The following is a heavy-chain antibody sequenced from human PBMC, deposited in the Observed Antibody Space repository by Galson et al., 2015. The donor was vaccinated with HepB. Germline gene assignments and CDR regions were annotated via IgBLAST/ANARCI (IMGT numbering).Heavy chain of an antibody. CDR2: ITASADNI. Sequence: SLRLSCAATGFTFSNNAMSWVRQAPGKGLEWVSSITASADNIYYADSVKGRFTVSRDNSKNTLFLQMNSLRADDTAAYYCARGNWNADWGQGTLVTVSS. J-gene: IGHJ4*02. D-gene: IGHD1-20*01. CDR1: GFTFSNNA. V-gene: IGHV3-23*01. CDR3: ARGNWNAD.